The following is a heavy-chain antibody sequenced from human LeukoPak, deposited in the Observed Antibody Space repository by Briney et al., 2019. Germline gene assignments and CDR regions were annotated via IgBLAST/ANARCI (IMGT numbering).Heavy chain of an antibody. J-gene: IGHJ4*02. CDR3: TRAYSTGWLGINDY. Sequence: GGSLRLSCTTSGFTFSDYAMTWVRQAPGKGLEWVGFIRNKANGGTADYAASVKGRFTISRDDSKTIAYLQMDSLKTEDTAVYYCTRAYSTGWLGINDYWGQGALVTVSS. CDR2: IRNKANGGTA. V-gene: IGHV3-49*04. CDR1: GFTFSDYA. D-gene: IGHD6-19*01.